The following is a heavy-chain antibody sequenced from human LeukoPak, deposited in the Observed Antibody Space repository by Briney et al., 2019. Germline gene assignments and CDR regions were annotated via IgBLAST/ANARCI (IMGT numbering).Heavy chain of an antibody. CDR3: ARDRAYDFWSGYSEYYYYGMDV. CDR1: GYTFTGYY. CDR2: INPNSGGT. V-gene: IGHV1-2*02. J-gene: IGHJ6*02. Sequence: GASVKVSCKASGYTFTGYYMHWVRQAPGQGLEWMGWINPNSGGTNYAQKFQGRVTMTRDTSISTAYMELSRLRSDDTAVYYCARDRAYDFWSGYSEYYYYGMDVWGQGTTVTVSS. D-gene: IGHD3-3*01.